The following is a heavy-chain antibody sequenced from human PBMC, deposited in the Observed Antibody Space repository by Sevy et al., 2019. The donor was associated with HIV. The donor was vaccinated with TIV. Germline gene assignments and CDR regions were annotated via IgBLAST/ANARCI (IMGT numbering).Heavy chain of an antibody. CDR2: IYHSGST. D-gene: IGHD6-19*01. CDR1: GGSISSSNW. Sequence: SETLSLTCAVSGGSISSSNWWSWVRQPPGKGLEWIGEIYHSGSTNYNPSLKSRVTISVDKSKNQFSLKLSSVTAADTAVYYCARISSGCYKYFDYWGQGTLVTVSS. V-gene: IGHV4-4*02. J-gene: IGHJ4*02. CDR3: ARISSGCYKYFDY.